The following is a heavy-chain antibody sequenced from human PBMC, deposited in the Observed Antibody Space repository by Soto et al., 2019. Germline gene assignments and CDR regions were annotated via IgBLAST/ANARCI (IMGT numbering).Heavy chain of an antibody. CDR2: ISDYSGNT. Sequence: AAVKVSCKTSSYTFIHFGIGWVRQAPGQGLEWMGWISDYSGNTDYAQNLQGRVTMTTDTSTSTAYMELRSLTSDDTAVYYCARGVPGNPLSGNFDYWGQGTLVTVSS. CDR1: SYTFIHFG. J-gene: IGHJ4*02. V-gene: IGHV1-18*04. D-gene: IGHD3-10*01. CDR3: ARGVPGNPLSGNFDY.